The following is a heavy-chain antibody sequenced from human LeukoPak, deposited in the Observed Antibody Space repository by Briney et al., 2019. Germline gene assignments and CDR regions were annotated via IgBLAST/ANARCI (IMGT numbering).Heavy chain of an antibody. J-gene: IGHJ4*02. V-gene: IGHV4-30-2*03. CDR3: ARHGIAGYSSSWYPGWVNY. D-gene: IGHD6-13*01. Sequence: PSQTLSLTCTVSGGSINSGGPYCNWIRQHPGKGLEWIGSIYYSGSTYYNPSLKSRVTISVDTSKNQFSLKLSSVTAADTAVYYCARHGIAGYSSSWYPGWVNYWGQGTLVTVSS. CDR2: IYYSGST. CDR1: GGSINSGGPY.